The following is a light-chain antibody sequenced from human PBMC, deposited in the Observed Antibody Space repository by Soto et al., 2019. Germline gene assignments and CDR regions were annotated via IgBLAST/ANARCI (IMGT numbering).Light chain of an antibody. CDR3: SSYTSSSTVV. V-gene: IGLV2-14*01. CDR2: DVS. CDR1: SSDIGGYNY. J-gene: IGLJ2*01. Sequence: QSVLTQPASVSGSPGQSITISCTGTSSDIGGYNYVSWYQKHPGKAPKVMIYDVSNRPSGVSNRFSGSKSGNTASLTISGLQPEDEADYYCSSYTSSSTVVFGGGTKLTVL.